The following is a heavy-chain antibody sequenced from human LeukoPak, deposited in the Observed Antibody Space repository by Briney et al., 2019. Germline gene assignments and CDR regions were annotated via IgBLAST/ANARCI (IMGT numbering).Heavy chain of an antibody. Sequence: GGSLRLSCAASGFTFSNYGMHWVRQAPGKGLEWGAVISYDGSNKYYADSVRGRFTISRDNSKNTLYLQMNSLRAEDTAVYYCAKTDYYDSSGYFHWGQGTLVIVSS. CDR3: AKTDYYDSSGYFH. V-gene: IGHV3-30*18. D-gene: IGHD3-22*01. CDR2: ISYDGSNK. J-gene: IGHJ1*01. CDR1: GFTFSNYG.